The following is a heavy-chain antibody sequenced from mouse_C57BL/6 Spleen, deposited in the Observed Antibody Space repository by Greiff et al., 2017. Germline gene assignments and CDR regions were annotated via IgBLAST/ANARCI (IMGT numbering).Heavy chain of an antibody. D-gene: IGHD1-1*01. V-gene: IGHV8-8*01. CDR3: ARMDGGCITTVVATGGFDY. CDR1: GFSLRPFGLG. Sequence: QVTLKESGPGILQPSQTLSLTCYFSGFSLRPFGLGVGRIRQPSGKGLEWLAHIWWDDDKYYNPALKSRLSSANETSKNQVFLKIANVDTADTATYYCARMDGGCITTVVATGGFDYGGQGTTLTVAS. J-gene: IGHJ2*01. CDR2: IWWDDDK.